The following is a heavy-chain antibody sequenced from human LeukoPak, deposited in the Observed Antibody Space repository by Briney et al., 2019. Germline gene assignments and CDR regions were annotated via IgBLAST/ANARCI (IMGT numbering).Heavy chain of an antibody. CDR1: GYSISSGYY. D-gene: IGHD3-10*01. Sequence: SETLSLTCTVSGYSISSGYYWGWIRQPPGKGLEWIGSIYHSGSTYYNPSLKSRVTISVDTSKNQFSLKLSSVTTTDTAVYYCARVEDYGSGSHGGYFDYWGQGTLVTVSS. J-gene: IGHJ4*02. CDR3: ARVEDYGSGSHGGYFDY. CDR2: IYHSGST. V-gene: IGHV4-38-2*02.